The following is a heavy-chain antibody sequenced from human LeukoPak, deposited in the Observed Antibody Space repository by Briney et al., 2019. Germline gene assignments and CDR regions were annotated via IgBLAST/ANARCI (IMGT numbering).Heavy chain of an antibody. D-gene: IGHD1-1*01. CDR3: ARSLTTLTYEGY. J-gene: IGHJ4*02. Sequence: GGSLRLSCAASGFTFGIYWMSWVRQAPGKGLEWVANIKQDGTEKYYVDSVKGRFTVSRDNAKNSLFLQMNSLRAEDTAIYYCARSLTTLTYEGYWGQGTLVTVSS. CDR1: GFTFGIYW. V-gene: IGHV3-7*01. CDR2: IKQDGTEK.